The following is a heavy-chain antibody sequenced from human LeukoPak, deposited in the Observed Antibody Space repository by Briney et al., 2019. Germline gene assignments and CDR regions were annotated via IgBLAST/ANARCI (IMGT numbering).Heavy chain of an antibody. CDR1: GYSINSGYY. J-gene: IGHJ4*02. V-gene: IGHV4-38-2*02. CDR3: ARITDLSVATDY. CDR2: IWHTGRT. Sequence: SETLSLTCTVSGYSINSGYYWGWIRQPPGKGLEWIGSIWHTGRTYYNPSLKSRVTISVDTSKNQFSLKLTSVTAADTAVYYCARITDLSVATDYWGQGTLVTVSS. D-gene: IGHD6-19*01.